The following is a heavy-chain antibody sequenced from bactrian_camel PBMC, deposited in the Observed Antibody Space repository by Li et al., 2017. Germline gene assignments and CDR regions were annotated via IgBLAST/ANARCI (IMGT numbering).Heavy chain of an antibody. CDR3: AANTICIDTPCLDY. CDR1: RDTYVSRC. J-gene: IGHJ4*01. CDR2: IYTGDYTT. Sequence: VQLVESGGGSVQAGGSLSLGCAVSRDTYVSRCMAWFSQAPGKEREVVAAIYTGDYTTYHADSVKGRFTISRDNSENSLYLQMNSLETADTAVYSCAANTICIDTPCLDYWGQGTQVTVS. D-gene: IGHD1*01. V-gene: IGHV3S54*01.